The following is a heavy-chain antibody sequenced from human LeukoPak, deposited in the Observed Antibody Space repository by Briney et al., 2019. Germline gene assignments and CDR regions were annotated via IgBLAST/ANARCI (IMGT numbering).Heavy chain of an antibody. D-gene: IGHD4-17*01. CDR3: AKGARGDTVTSIVGLNWFDP. J-gene: IGHJ5*02. Sequence: GGSLRLSCAASGITFRSYGMHGVRQAPGKGLEWVAVISYDGSHKYYADSVKGRFSISRDNSKNTLYLQMNSLRADDTAVYYCAKGARGDTVTSIVGLNWFDPWGQGTLVTVSS. CDR2: ISYDGSHK. V-gene: IGHV3-30*18. CDR1: GITFRSYG.